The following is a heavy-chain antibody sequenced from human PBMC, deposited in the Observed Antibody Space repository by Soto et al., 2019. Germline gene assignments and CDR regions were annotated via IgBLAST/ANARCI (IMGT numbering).Heavy chain of an antibody. CDR2: INHSGST. Sequence: PSETLSLTCAVYGGSFSGYYWSWIRQPPGKGLEWIGEINHSGSTNYNPSLKSRVTISVDTSKNQFSLKLSSVTAADTAVYYCARPGVAGTLRPDAFDIWGQGTMVTVSS. V-gene: IGHV4-34*01. D-gene: IGHD6-19*01. J-gene: IGHJ3*02. CDR1: GGSFSGYY. CDR3: ARPGVAGTLRPDAFDI.